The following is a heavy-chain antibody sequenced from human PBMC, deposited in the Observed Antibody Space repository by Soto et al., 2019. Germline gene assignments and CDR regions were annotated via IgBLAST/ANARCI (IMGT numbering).Heavy chain of an antibody. D-gene: IGHD2-2*01. CDR2: ISAYNGNT. CDR1: GYTFTSYG. CDR3: ARDSLVVLGPIYYYYGMDV. V-gene: IGHV1-18*01. J-gene: IGHJ6*02. Sequence: GASVKVSCKASGYTFTSYGISWVRQAPGQGLEWMGWISAYNGNTNYAQKLQGRVTMTRDTSTSTVYMELSSLRSEDTAVYYCARDSLVVLGPIYYYYGMDVWGQGTTVTVSS.